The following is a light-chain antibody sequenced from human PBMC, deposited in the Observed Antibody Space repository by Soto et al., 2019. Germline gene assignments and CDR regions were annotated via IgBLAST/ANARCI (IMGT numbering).Light chain of an antibody. CDR1: SSDVGSYNL. J-gene: IGLJ1*01. CDR3: CSYAGRSTSN. CDR2: ERS. Sequence: SALTQRASVSGSTGQSITISCTGNSSDVGSYNLLSWYQQHTGKAPKLMIYERSKRPSGVSKCISGSKSGSTASLTIARLQAEDEADYYCCSYAGRSTSNFGTGTKVTVL. V-gene: IGLV2-23*01.